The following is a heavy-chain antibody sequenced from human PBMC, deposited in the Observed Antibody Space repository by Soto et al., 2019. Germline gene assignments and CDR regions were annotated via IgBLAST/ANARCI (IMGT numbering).Heavy chain of an antibody. CDR3: VARGRTYDFLSGNHHVDH. Sequence: PSETLSLTCAAHNGSFTDYFWTWIRQSPGRGLEWIGEINHRGGATYNPSLRSRVTISIDTSKNHFSLSLRSLTAADTAVYYCVARGRTYDFLSGNHHVDHWGQGTTVS. V-gene: IGHV4-34*01. CDR2: INHRGGA. J-gene: IGHJ6*02. D-gene: IGHD3-3*01. CDR1: NGSFTDYF.